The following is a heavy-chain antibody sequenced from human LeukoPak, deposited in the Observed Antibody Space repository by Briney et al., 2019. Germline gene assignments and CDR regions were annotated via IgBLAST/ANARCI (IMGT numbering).Heavy chain of an antibody. CDR1: GGPIGGHTFY. Sequence: SEPLSLTCNVSGGPIGGHTFYWDWIRQPPGEGLEWIATIYYNGHTFYNPSLRSRVAISIDMSKSQFSLHLSSVTAADTAVYYCARLTALAGHRGAFDIWGPGTLVTVSS. V-gene: IGHV4-39*01. D-gene: IGHD6-19*01. CDR3: ARLTALAGHRGAFDI. J-gene: IGHJ3*02. CDR2: IYYNGHT.